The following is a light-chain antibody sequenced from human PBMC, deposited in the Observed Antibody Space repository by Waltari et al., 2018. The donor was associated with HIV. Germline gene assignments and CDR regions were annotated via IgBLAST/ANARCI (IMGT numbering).Light chain of an antibody. J-gene: IGLJ3*02. CDR2: CTN. CDR3: QSYDSTLSEGV. CDR1: SSNIGAGFD. Sequence: QSVLTQPPSVSGAPGQRVTISCTGSSSNIGAGFDVHWYQQLPGTAPKLLIYCTNNRPSGVPDRFSGSKSGTSASLAITGLQAEDEADYYCQSYDSTLSEGVFGGGTKLTVL. V-gene: IGLV1-40*01.